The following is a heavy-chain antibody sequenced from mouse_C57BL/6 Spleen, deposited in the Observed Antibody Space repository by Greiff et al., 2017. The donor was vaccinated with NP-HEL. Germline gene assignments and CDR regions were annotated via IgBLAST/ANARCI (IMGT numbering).Heavy chain of an antibody. CDR1: GFSLTSYG. Sequence: QVQLKESGPGLVQPSQSLSITCTVSGFSLTSYGVHWVRQSPGKGLEWLGVIWSGGSTDYNAAFISRLSISKDNSKSQVFFKMNSLQADDTAIYYCARPTTVVAGGAMDYWGQGTSVTVSS. J-gene: IGHJ4*01. V-gene: IGHV2-2*01. CDR2: IWSGGST. CDR3: ARPTTVVAGGAMDY. D-gene: IGHD1-1*01.